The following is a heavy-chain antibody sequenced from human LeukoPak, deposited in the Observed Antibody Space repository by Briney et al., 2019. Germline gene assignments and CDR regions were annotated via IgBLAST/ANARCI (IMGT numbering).Heavy chain of an antibody. V-gene: IGHV3-21*01. CDR2: ISSSSSYI. CDR1: GFTFSSYS. J-gene: IGHJ4*02. D-gene: IGHD3-16*01. Sequence: GGSLRRSCAASGFTFSSYSMNWARQAPGKGLEWVSSISSSSSYIYYADSVKGRFTISRDNAKNSLYLQMNSLRAEDTAVYHCARDRGGYFDYWGQGTLVTVSS. CDR3: ARDRGGYFDY.